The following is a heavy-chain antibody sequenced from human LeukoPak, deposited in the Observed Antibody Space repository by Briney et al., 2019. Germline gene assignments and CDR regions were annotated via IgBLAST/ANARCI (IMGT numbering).Heavy chain of an antibody. V-gene: IGHV3-30*02. D-gene: IGHD3-22*01. Sequence: GGSLRLSCGASGFTFSSYGMHWVRQAPGKGLEWVAFIRYDGSNKYYADSVKGRFTISRDNAKNSLYLQMNSLRAEDTAVYYCARDRNYYDSSGYSVWGQGTLVTVSS. CDR2: IRYDGSNK. CDR1: GFTFSSYG. CDR3: ARDRNYYDSSGYSV. J-gene: IGHJ4*02.